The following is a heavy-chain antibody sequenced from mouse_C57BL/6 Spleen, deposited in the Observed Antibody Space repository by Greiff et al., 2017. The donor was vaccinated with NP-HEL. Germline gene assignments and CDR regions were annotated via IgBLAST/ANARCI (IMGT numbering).Heavy chain of an antibody. CDR3: TRHYGNPYYAMDY. CDR2: IDPETGGT. V-gene: IGHV1-15*01. J-gene: IGHJ4*01. CDR1: GYTFTDYE. Sequence: VQLQQSGAELVRPGASVTLSCKASGYTFTDYEMHWVKQTPVHGLEWIGAIDPETGGTAYNQKFKGKAILTADKSSSTAYMELRSLTSEDSAVYYCTRHYGNPYYAMDYWGQGTSVTVSS. D-gene: IGHD2-1*01.